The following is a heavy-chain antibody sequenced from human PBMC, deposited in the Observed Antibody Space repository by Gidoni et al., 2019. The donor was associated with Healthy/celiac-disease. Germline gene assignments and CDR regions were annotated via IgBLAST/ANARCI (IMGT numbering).Heavy chain of an antibody. Sequence: QVQLQESGPGLVQPSEPLSLPCTVPGGSISSYYWSWIRQPPGKGLEWIGYIYYSGSTNYNPSLKSRVTISVDTSKNQFSLKLSSVTAADTAVYYCARDAEIFGVVKGGWFDPWGQGTLVTVSS. CDR2: IYYSGST. CDR3: ARDAEIFGVVKGGWFDP. V-gene: IGHV4-59*01. D-gene: IGHD3-3*01. J-gene: IGHJ5*02. CDR1: GGSISSYY.